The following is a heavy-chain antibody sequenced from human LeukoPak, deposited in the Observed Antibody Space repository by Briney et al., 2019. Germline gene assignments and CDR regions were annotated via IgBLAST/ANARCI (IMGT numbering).Heavy chain of an antibody. J-gene: IGHJ3*02. CDR3: VRGVGSSTSCYVRAFDI. D-gene: IGHD2-2*01. Sequence: PGGSLRLSCAASGFTFSNSWMHWVCQAPEKGLEWVADIKCDGSEKCYVDSVKRRLTISRDNAKNSLYLQVNSLRAEDMTVYYCVRGVGSSTSCYVRAFDIWGQGTMVTVSS. CDR2: IKCDGSEK. CDR1: GFTFSNSW. V-gene: IGHV3-52*01.